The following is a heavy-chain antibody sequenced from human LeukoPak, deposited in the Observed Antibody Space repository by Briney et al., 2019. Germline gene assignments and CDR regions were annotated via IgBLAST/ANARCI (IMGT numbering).Heavy chain of an antibody. Sequence: SETLSLTCTVSGGSISSGGYYWSWIRQHPGKGLEWIGYIYYSGSTYYNPSLKSRVTISVDTSKNQFSLKLSSVTAADTAVYYCARVRSQQLPPWYFDLWGRGPLVTVSS. V-gene: IGHV4-31*03. CDR3: ARVRSQQLPPWYFDL. CDR2: IYYSGST. D-gene: IGHD6-13*01. CDR1: GGSISSGGYY. J-gene: IGHJ2*01.